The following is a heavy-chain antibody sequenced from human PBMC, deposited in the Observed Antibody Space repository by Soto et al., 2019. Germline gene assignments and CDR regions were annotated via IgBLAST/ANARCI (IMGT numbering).Heavy chain of an antibody. V-gene: IGHV2-5*02. D-gene: IGHD6-13*01. Sequence: QITLKESGPTLVKPTQTLTLTCTFSGFSLSTSGVGVGWIRQPPGKALEWLALIYWDDDKRYSPSLKSRLTSTKDTAKTQVVLTMTNMDPVDTATYYCARSMLTRSWTDYFDDWGQGTLVTVSS. CDR3: ARSMLTRSWTDYFDD. CDR2: IYWDDDK. J-gene: IGHJ4*02. CDR1: GFSLSTSGVG.